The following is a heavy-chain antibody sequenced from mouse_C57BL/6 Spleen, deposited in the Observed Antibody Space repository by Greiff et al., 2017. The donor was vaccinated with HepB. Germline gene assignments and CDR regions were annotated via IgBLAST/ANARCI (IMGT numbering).Heavy chain of an antibody. J-gene: IGHJ3*01. D-gene: IGHD2-1*01. Sequence: VQLQQSGAELVRPGTSVKVSCKASGYAFTNYLIEWVKQRPGQGLEWIGVINPGSGGTNYNEKFKGKATLTADKSSSTAYMQLSSLTSEDSAVYFCARGRGNSFAYWGQGTLVTVSA. CDR3: ARGRGNSFAY. CDR1: GYAFTNYL. V-gene: IGHV1-54*01. CDR2: INPGSGGT.